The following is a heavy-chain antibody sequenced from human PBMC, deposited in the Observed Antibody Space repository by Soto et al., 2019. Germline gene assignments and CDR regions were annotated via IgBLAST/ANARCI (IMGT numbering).Heavy chain of an antibody. Sequence: GGSLRLSCSVSGFTFSSYAMHWVRQAPGKGLEYVASISSEGASTYYADSVKGRFIISRDNSKNTLYLQMSSPRAEDTAVYYCVKDRYVDYWGQGILVTVSS. V-gene: IGHV3-64D*06. CDR2: ISSEGAST. J-gene: IGHJ4*02. CDR1: GFTFSSYA. CDR3: VKDRYVDY.